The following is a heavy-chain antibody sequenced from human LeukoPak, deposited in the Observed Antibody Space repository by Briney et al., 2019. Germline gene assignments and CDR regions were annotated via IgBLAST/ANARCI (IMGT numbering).Heavy chain of an antibody. CDR1: GFTFSIYA. CDR3: AKDRPNYYGSNGHYYRRDGDY. CDR2: ITSSGDGT. J-gene: IGHJ4*02. V-gene: IGHV3-23*01. Sequence: GGSLRLSCAASGFTFSIYAMSWVRQAPGKGLQWVSSITSSGDGTYYADSVKGRFTISRGNSENMLYLQMNSLRVEDTAVYFCAKDRPNYYGSNGHYYRRDGDYWGQGTLVTVSS. D-gene: IGHD3-22*01.